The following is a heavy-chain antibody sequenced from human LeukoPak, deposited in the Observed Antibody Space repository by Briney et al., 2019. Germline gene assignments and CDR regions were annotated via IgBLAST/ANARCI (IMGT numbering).Heavy chain of an antibody. Sequence: PGGSLRLSCAASGFTFSSYWMSWVRQAPGKGLEWVANIKQDGSEKYYVDSVKGRFTISRDNAKNSLYLQMNSLRAEDTAVYYCARDSDLAVDNYYYYMDVWGKGTTVTVSS. D-gene: IGHD5-12*01. CDR1: GFTFSSYW. V-gene: IGHV3-7*01. CDR3: ARDSDLAVDNYYYYMDV. J-gene: IGHJ6*03. CDR2: IKQDGSEK.